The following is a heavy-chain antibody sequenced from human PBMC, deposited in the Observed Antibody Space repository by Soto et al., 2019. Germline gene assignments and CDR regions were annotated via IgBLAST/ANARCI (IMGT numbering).Heavy chain of an antibody. CDR2: RSYDGSNK. D-gene: IGHD5-18*01. CDR3: ARDPKKRGYSYGHFDY. CDR1: GFTFSSYA. Sequence: QVQLVESGGGVVQPGRSLRLSCAASGFTFSSYAMHWVRQAPGKGLEWVAVRSYDGSNKYYADSVKGRFTISRDNSKNTLYLQMNSLRAEDKAVYYCARDPKKRGYSYGHFDYWGKGNLVTVSS. J-gene: IGHJ4*02. V-gene: IGHV3-30-3*01.